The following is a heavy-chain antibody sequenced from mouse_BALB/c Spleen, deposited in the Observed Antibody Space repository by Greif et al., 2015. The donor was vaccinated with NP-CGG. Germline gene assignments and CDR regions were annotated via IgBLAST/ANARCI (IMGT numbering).Heavy chain of an antibody. J-gene: IGHJ4*01. Sequence: VQLQQSGAELVRPGSSVKISCKASGYAFSSYWMNWVKQRPGQGLEWIGQIYPGDGDTNYNGKFKGKATLTADKSSSTAYMQLSSLTPEDSAVYFCARDWDDYYAMDYWGQGTSVTVSS. CDR3: ARDWDDYYAMDY. CDR1: GYAFSSYW. V-gene: IGHV1-80*01. D-gene: IGHD4-1*01. CDR2: IYPGDGDT.